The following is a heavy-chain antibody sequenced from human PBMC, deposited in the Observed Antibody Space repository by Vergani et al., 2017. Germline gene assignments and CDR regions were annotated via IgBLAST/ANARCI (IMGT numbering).Heavy chain of an antibody. J-gene: IGHJ4*02. Sequence: QVQLVQSGAEVKKPGASVKVSCKASGYTFTGYYMHWVRQAPGQGLEWMGWISAYNGNTNYAQKLQGRVTMTTDTSTSTAYMELRSLRSDDTAVYYCAHYDSSGSYFDYWGQGTLVTVSS. CDR3: AHYDSSGSYFDY. CDR1: GYTFTGYY. V-gene: IGHV1-18*04. CDR2: ISAYNGNT. D-gene: IGHD3-22*01.